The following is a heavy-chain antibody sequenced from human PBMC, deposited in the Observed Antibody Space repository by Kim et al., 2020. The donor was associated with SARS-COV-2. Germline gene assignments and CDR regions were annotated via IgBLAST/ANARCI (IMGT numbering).Heavy chain of an antibody. D-gene: IGHD6-19*01. CDR3: ARDCSSRGSGWYRLGYYFDY. CDR2: ISSSSSYI. Sequence: GGSLRLSCAASGFTFSSYSMNWVRQAPGKGLEWVSSISSSSSYIYYADSVKGRFTISRDNAKNSLYLQINSLRAEDTAVYYCARDCSSRGSGWYRLGYYFDYWGQGTLVTVSS. V-gene: IGHV3-21*01. CDR1: GFTFSSYS. J-gene: IGHJ4*02.